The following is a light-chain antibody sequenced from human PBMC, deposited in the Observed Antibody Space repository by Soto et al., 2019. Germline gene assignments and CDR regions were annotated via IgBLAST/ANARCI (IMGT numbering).Light chain of an antibody. CDR3: SSYTTISSYV. CDR1: SSDVGHYNY. CDR2: DVS. Sequence: QSALTQPASVSGSPGQSITISCTGTSSDVGHYNYVSWYQQEPRKAPKLMIYDVSKRPSGVSDRFSGSKSGNTASLTISGLQAEDEADYYCSSYTTISSYVFGTGTKLTVL. V-gene: IGLV2-14*01. J-gene: IGLJ1*01.